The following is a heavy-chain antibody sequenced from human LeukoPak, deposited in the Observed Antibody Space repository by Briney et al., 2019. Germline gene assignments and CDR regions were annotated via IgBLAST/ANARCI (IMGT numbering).Heavy chain of an antibody. CDR2: ISWNSGSI. CDR1: GFTFDDYA. V-gene: IGHV3-9*01. D-gene: IGHD3-22*01. Sequence: GGSLRLSCAASGFTFDDYAMHWVRQAPGKGPEWVSGISWNSGSIGYADSVKGRFTISRDNAKNSLYLQMNSLRAEDTAVYYCARTRRFTMIVVVGDVFDIWGQGTLVTVSS. J-gene: IGHJ3*02. CDR3: ARTRRFTMIVVVGDVFDI.